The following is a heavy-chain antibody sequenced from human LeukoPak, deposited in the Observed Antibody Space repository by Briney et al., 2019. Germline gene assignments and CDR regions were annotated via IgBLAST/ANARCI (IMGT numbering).Heavy chain of an antibody. CDR2: IYHSGST. CDR3: ARSLPLRTFDY. Sequence: SETLSLTCTVAGGSISSSSYYWGWIRQPPGKGLEWIGNIYHSGSTYYNPSLKSRVTISVDTSKNQFSLKLSSVTAADTAVYYCARSLPLRTFDYWGQGTLVTVSS. CDR1: GGSISSSSYY. J-gene: IGHJ4*02. D-gene: IGHD3-10*01. V-gene: IGHV4-39*07.